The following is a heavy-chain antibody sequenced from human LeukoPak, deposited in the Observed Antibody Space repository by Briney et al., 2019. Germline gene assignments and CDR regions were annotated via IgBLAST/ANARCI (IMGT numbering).Heavy chain of an antibody. CDR2: INPNSGGT. CDR1: GYTFTGYY. J-gene: IGHJ4*02. V-gene: IGHV1-2*02. D-gene: IGHD4-23*01. CDR3: ARVMTTVVTPGYFDY. Sequence: ASVKVSCKASGYTFTGYYMHWVRQAPGQGLEWMGWINPNSGGTNYAQKFQGRVTVTRDTSISTAYMGLSRLGSDDTAVYYCARVMTTVVTPGYFDYWGQGTLVTVSS.